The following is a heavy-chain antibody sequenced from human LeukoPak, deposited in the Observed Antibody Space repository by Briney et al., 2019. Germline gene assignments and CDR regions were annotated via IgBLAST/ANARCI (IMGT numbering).Heavy chain of an antibody. J-gene: IGHJ4*02. Sequence: SETLSLTCSVSGGSISSYYWGWIRQPPGKGLEWIGSIYYSGSTYYNPSLKSRVTISVDTSKNQFSLKLSSVTAADTAVYYCATHFTYYYDSSGYRYFDYWGQGTLVTVSS. CDR3: ATHFTYYYDSSGYRYFDY. D-gene: IGHD3-22*01. CDR1: GGSISSYY. CDR2: IYYSGST. V-gene: IGHV4-39*01.